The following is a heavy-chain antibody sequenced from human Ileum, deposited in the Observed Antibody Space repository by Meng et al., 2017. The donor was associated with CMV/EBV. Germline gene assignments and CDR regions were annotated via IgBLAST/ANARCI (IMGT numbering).Heavy chain of an antibody. D-gene: IGHD3-3*01. V-gene: IGHV4-34*01. J-gene: IGHJ4*02. CDR1: NSAFSDYY. Sequence: QVQPQQWGAGQLKPSETLSLVCAVHNSAFSDYYWTWIRQSPGKGLEWIGEINNRGSTNYNPSLKSRVTISIDTSRNQFSLKLTSMTAADTAVYYCARASPQRRFLSYWGQGTLVTVSS. CDR3: ARASPQRRFLSY. CDR2: INNRGST.